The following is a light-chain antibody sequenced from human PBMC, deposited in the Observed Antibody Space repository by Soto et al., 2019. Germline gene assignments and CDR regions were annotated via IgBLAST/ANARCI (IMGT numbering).Light chain of an antibody. Sequence: EIVLTQSPGTLSLSPGERATLSCRASQYVSSTYLAWYQQKAGQAPRLLIYGASSRATGIPDRFSGSGSGTDFTLTISRLAPEDFAVYYFQPYGSSSMYTFGQGTKLEIK. V-gene: IGKV3-20*01. CDR3: QPYGSSSMYT. CDR1: QYVSSTY. CDR2: GAS. J-gene: IGKJ2*01.